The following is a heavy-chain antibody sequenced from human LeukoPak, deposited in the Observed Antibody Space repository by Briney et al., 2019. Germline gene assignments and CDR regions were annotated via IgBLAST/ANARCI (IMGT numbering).Heavy chain of an antibody. CDR1: GYTFTDYY. CDR3: ATVGWELLSFDY. D-gene: IGHD1-26*01. CDR2: INPNSGAT. J-gene: IGHJ4*02. Sequence: ASVKVSCKASGYTFTDYYIHWVRQAPGQGLEWMGWINPNSGATNYAQKFQGRVTMTRDTSINTAYMELRRLRSDDTAVYYCATVGWELLSFDYWGQGTLVTVSS. V-gene: IGHV1-2*02.